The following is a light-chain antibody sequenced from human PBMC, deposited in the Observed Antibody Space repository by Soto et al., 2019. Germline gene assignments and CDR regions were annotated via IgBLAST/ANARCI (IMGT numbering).Light chain of an antibody. CDR3: CSYAGRSHYV. Sequence: QSVLSQPASVSGSPGQSITISCTGISSDVGSYNLVSWYQQHPDEAPQLIIYEVSKRPSGVSNRFSGSKSGNTASLTISVLQIEDEADYYCCSYAGRSHYVFGTGTKVTVL. CDR1: SSDVGSYNL. J-gene: IGLJ1*01. CDR2: EVS. V-gene: IGLV2-23*02.